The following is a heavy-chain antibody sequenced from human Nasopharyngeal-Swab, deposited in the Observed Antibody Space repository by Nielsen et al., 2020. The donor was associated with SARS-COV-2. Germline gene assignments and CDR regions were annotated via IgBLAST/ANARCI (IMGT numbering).Heavy chain of an antibody. CDR3: ARDFRDTAMVKEYGMDV. CDR2: IIPILGIA. V-gene: IGHV1-69*04. D-gene: IGHD5-18*01. CDR1: GGTFSSYA. Sequence: SSVKVSCKASGGTFSSYAISWVRQAPGQGLEWMGRIIPILGIANYAQKFQGRVTITADKSTSTAYMELSSLRSEDTAVYYCARDFRDTAMVKEYGMDVWGQGTTVTVSS. J-gene: IGHJ6*02.